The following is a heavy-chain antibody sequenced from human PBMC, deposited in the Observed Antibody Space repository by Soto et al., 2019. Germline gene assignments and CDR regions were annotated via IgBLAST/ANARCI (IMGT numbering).Heavy chain of an antibody. J-gene: IGHJ6*02. V-gene: IGHV1-46*01. CDR1: GYTFTSYY. D-gene: IGHD6-13*01. CDR2: INPSGGRT. CDR3: ARRIAAADHYYYGMDV. Sequence: GASVKVSCKASGYTFTSYYMHWVRQAPGQGLEWMGIINPSGGRTSYAQKFQGRVTMTRDTPTSTVYMELRSLRSEDTAVYYCARRIAAADHYYYGMDVWGQGTTVTVSS.